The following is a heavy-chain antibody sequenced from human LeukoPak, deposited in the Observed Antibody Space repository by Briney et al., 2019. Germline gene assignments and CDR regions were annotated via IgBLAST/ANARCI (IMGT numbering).Heavy chain of an antibody. CDR3: ARVRVATTGRYDALNL. CDR1: AFAFSSYW. V-gene: IGHV3-7*01. Sequence: GGSLRLSCAASAFAFSSYWMSWVRQAPGKGLEWVANIKEDGSEKYYEDSVKGRFIISRDNAKNSLYLQMNSLRADDTAVYYCARVRVATTGRYDALNLWGQGTMVTVSS. J-gene: IGHJ3*01. CDR2: IKEDGSEK. D-gene: IGHD5-12*01.